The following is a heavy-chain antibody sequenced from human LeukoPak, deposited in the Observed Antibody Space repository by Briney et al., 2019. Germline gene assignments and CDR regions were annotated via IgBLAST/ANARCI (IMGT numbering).Heavy chain of an antibody. D-gene: IGHD3-22*01. J-gene: IGHJ6*03. CDR1: GFTFSDYY. V-gene: IGHV3-11*04. CDR2: ISSSGSTI. CDR3: ARGDYYDSSGYNYYYYYMDV. Sequence: GGSLRLSCAASGFTFSDYYMSWIRQAPGKGLEWVSYISSSGSTIYYADSVKGRFTISRDNAKNSLYLQMNSLRAEDTAVYYCARGDYYDSSGYNYYYYYMDVWGKGTTVTVSS.